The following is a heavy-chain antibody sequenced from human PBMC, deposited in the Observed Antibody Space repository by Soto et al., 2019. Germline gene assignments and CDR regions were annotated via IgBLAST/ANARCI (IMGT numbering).Heavy chain of an antibody. V-gene: IGHV4-39*01. CDR3: VRHPGYAVPTVYATHYFNY. D-gene: IGHD2-8*01. CDR2: IEYTGST. Sequence: QLQLQESGPGLVKPSETLSLTCTVSGDSVNSNNYYCGWIRQPPGKGLEWIGGIEYTGSTYYNPSLKSRVTMSVDTSKSQFSLKFSSVTAADTAVYYCVRHPGYAVPTVYATHYFNYWGQGILVTVST. J-gene: IGHJ4*02. CDR1: GDSVNSNNYY.